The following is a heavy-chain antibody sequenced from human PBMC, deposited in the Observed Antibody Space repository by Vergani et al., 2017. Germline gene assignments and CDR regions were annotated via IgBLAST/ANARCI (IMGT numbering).Heavy chain of an antibody. CDR3: ARHSTVEWLLKVGWFDP. Sequence: QLQLQESGPGLVKPSATLSLICSVSGASIRSSNYYSGWIRQPPGKGLEWIASIYYSGSTYYNPSLKSRVTISVDTSKNQFSLKLSSVTAADTAVYFCARHSTVEWLLKVGWFDPWGQGILVTVSS. J-gene: IGHJ5*02. CDR1: GASIRSSNYY. V-gene: IGHV4-39*01. D-gene: IGHD3-3*01. CDR2: IYYSGST.